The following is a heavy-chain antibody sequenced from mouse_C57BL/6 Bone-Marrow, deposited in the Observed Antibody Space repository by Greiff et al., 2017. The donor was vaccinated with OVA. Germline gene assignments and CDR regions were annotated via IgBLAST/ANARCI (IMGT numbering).Heavy chain of an antibody. D-gene: IGHD1-1*01. V-gene: IGHV1-82*01. CDR3: ARKGITTGVAPHYYAMGY. CDR1: GYAFSSSW. Sequence: QVQLQQSGPELVKPGSSVKISCKASGYAFSSSWMNWVKQRPGKGLEWIGRIYPGDGDTNYNGKFKGKATLTADKSSSTAYMQLSSLTSEDSAVYFCARKGITTGVAPHYYAMGYWGQGTSVTVSS. J-gene: IGHJ4*01. CDR2: IYPGDGDT.